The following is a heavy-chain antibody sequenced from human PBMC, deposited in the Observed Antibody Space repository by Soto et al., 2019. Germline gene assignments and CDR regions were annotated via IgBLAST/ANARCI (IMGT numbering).Heavy chain of an antibody. CDR3: TRAAWDCSSASCLINH. V-gene: IGHV3-74*03. CDR1: GFTFSNFW. J-gene: IGHJ4*02. D-gene: IGHD2-2*01. CDR2: INSDGSST. Sequence: GGSLRLSCAASGFTFSNFWMHWVRQAPGKGLVWVPRINSDGSSTTYADSVKGRFTISRDSARNTLYLQMNSLRVEDTAVYYCTRAAWDCSSASCLINHWGQGTLVTVSS.